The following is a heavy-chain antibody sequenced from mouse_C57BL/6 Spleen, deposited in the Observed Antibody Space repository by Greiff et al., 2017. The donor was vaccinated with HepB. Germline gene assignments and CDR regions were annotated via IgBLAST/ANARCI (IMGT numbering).Heavy chain of an antibody. V-gene: IGHV5-17*01. CDR3: ARPYAVIREYGFDY. J-gene: IGHJ2*01. CDR2: ISSGSSTI. CDR1: GFTFSDYG. Sequence: EVHLVESGGGLVKPGGSLKLSCAASGFTFSDYGMHWVRQAPEKGLEWVAYISSGSSTIYYADTVKGRFTISRDNAKTTLFLQMSSLRAEDTAMYYCARPYAVIREYGFDYWGQGTTLTVSS. D-gene: IGHD1-1*01.